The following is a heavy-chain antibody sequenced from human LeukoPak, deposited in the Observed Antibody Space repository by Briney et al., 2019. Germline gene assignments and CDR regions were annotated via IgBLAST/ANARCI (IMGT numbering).Heavy chain of an antibody. Sequence: GESLRLSSAAPGFTFDDYAMHWVRHALGKGLEWVSLISRDGGSTYYADSVKGRFTISRDNSKNSLYLQMNSLRTEDTALYYCAKDIDGPYYYYGSGSSDYWGQGTLVTVSS. CDR1: GFTFDDYA. V-gene: IGHV3-43*02. D-gene: IGHD3-10*01. CDR2: ISRDGGST. J-gene: IGHJ4*02. CDR3: AKDIDGPYYYYGSGSSDY.